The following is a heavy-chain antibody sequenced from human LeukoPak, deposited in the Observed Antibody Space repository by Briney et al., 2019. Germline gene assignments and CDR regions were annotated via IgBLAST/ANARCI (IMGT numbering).Heavy chain of an antibody. V-gene: IGHV4-34*01. Sequence: SETLSLTCAVYGGSFSGYYWSWIRQPPGKGLEWIGEINHSGSTNYNPSLKSRVTISVDTSKNQFSLKLSSVTAADTAVYYCVSVDYGSGSYPDWGQGALVTVSS. CDR3: VSVDYGSGSYPD. D-gene: IGHD3-10*01. CDR1: GGSFSGYY. CDR2: INHSGST. J-gene: IGHJ4*02.